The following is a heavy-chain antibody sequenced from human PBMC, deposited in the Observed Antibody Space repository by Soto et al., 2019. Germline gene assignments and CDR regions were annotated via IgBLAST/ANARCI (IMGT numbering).Heavy chain of an antibody. V-gene: IGHV4-59*01. CDR1: GGSISSYY. CDR3: ARGRGIAVAVRF. CDR2: IYYSGST. J-gene: IGHJ4*02. D-gene: IGHD6-19*01. Sequence: SETLSLTCTVSGGSISSYYWSWIRQPPGKGLEWNGYIYYSGSTNYNPSLKSRVTISVDTSKNQFSLKLSSVTAADTALYYCARGRGIAVAVRFWGQGTLVTVSS.